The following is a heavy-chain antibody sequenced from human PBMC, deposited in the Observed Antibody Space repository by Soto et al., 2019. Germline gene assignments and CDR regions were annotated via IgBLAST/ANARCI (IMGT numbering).Heavy chain of an antibody. CDR2: IIPIFGTA. V-gene: IGHV1-69*13. J-gene: IGHJ5*02. CDR1: GGTFSSYA. Sequence: RASVKVSCKASGGTFSSYAISWVRQAPGQGLEWMGGIIPIFGTANYAQKFQGRVTITADESTSTAYMELSSLRSEDTAVYYCARDLPYYDFWSGRRGRNYDPWGQGTLVTVSS. D-gene: IGHD3-3*01. CDR3: ARDLPYYDFWSGRRGRNYDP.